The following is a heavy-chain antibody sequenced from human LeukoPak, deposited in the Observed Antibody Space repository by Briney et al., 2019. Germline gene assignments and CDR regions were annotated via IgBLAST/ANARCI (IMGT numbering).Heavy chain of an antibody. Sequence: GGSLRLCCAASGFTFSSYAMSWVRQAPGKGLEWVSAISGSGGSTYYADSVKGRFTISRDNSKNTLYLQMNSLRAEDTAVYYCAKGRDSSSWYPPYYFDYWGQGTLVTVSS. CDR2: ISGSGGST. CDR3: AKGRDSSSWYPPYYFDY. CDR1: GFTFSSYA. J-gene: IGHJ4*02. V-gene: IGHV3-23*01. D-gene: IGHD6-13*01.